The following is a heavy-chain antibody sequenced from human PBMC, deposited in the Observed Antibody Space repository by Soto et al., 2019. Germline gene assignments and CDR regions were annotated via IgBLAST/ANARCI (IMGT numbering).Heavy chain of an antibody. D-gene: IGHD1-20*01. Sequence: SETLSLTCTVSGGSISSNDYYWSWIRQPPGKGLEWIGYIYYSGSTYYNPSLKSRVTISADTSKTQFSLKLTSVTAADTAVYYCARGRYNWNQGAFDIWGQGTVVTVSS. CDR2: IYYSGST. CDR1: GGSISSNDYY. CDR3: ARGRYNWNQGAFDI. V-gene: IGHV4-30-4*01. J-gene: IGHJ3*02.